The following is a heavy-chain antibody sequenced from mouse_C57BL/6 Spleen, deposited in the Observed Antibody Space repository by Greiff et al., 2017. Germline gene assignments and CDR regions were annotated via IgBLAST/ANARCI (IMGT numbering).Heavy chain of an antibody. V-gene: IGHV1-77*01. D-gene: IGHD2-1*01. CDR1: GYTFTDYY. Sequence: VQLQQSGAELVKPGASVKISCKASGYTFTDYYINWVKQRPGQGLEWIGKIGPGSGSTYYNEKFKGKATLTADKSSSTAYLQLSSLTSEDSAVYFCAIPPIYYGNYAWFAYWGQGTLVTVSA. CDR2: IGPGSGST. J-gene: IGHJ3*01. CDR3: AIPPIYYGNYAWFAY.